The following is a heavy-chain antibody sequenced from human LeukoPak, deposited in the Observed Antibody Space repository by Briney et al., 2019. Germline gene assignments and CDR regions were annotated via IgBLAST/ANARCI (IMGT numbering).Heavy chain of an antibody. CDR1: GFTFSSYT. CDR3: ARDYSSSWYVLDY. J-gene: IGHJ4*02. D-gene: IGHD6-13*01. V-gene: IGHV3-23*01. Sequence: PGGSLRLSCAASGFTFSSYTMSWVRQAPGKGLEWVSTITTSDGNTYYADSVKGRFTISRDNSKNTLYLQMNSLRAEDTAVYYCARDYSSSWYVLDYWGQGTLVTVSS. CDR2: ITTSDGNT.